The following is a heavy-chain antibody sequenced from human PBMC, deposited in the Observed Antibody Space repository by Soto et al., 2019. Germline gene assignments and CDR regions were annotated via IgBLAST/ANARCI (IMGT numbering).Heavy chain of an antibody. Sequence: GGSLRLSCAASGFTFSSYSMNWVRQAPGKGLEWVSSISSSSSYIYYADSVKGRFTISRDNAKNSLYLQMNSLRAEDTAVYYCARTGTIFPNWFDPWGQGTLVTVSS. CDR1: GFTFSSYS. CDR3: ARTGTIFPNWFDP. D-gene: IGHD3-3*01. J-gene: IGHJ5*02. V-gene: IGHV3-21*01. CDR2: ISSSSSYI.